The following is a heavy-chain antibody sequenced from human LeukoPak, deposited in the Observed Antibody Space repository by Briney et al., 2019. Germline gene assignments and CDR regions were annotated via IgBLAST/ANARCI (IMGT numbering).Heavy chain of an antibody. CDR2: INPNSGGT. V-gene: IGHV1-2*02. Sequence: ASVKVSCKASGYTFTGYYMHWVRQAPGQGPEWMGWINPNSGGTNYAQKFQGRVTMTRDTSISTAYMELSRLRSDDTAVYYCARVPVAGTLHYYMDVWGKGTTVTVSS. CDR1: GYTFTGYY. D-gene: IGHD6-19*01. CDR3: ARVPVAGTLHYYMDV. J-gene: IGHJ6*03.